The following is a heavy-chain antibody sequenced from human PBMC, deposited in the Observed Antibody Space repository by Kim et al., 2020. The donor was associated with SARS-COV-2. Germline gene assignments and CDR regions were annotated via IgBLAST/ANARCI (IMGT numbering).Heavy chain of an antibody. V-gene: IGHV1-69*13. CDR1: GTSFSNYG. CDR3: AKYDYGEHYTMSF. CDR2: ILPMFGS. Sequence: SVKVSCKVSGTSFSNYGVTWVRQASGQGLQWMGNILPMFGSDYAQQFQGRLTIGADESTTTVYMELSSLTLEDTAIYYCAKYDYGEHYTMSFWGQGTAVLVS. J-gene: IGHJ6*02. D-gene: IGHD3-10*01.